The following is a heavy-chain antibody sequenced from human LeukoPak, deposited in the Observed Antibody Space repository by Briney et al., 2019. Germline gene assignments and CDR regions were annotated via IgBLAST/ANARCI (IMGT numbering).Heavy chain of an antibody. CDR3: ARENGYCTSASCYVYYNYMDV. CDR2: INQDGSEK. CDR1: GFTFSSYA. Sequence: GGSLRLSCAASGFTFSSYAMNWVRQSPGGGLEWVANINQDGSEKYYVGSVKGRFTISRDNAKNSLYLQMNSLRAEDTAVYYCARENGYCTSASCYVYYNYMDVWGKGTTVSVSS. D-gene: IGHD2-2*01. J-gene: IGHJ6*03. V-gene: IGHV3-7*01.